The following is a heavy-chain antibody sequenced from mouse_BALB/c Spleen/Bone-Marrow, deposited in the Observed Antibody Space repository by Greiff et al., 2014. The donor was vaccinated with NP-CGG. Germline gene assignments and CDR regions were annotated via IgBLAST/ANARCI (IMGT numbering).Heavy chain of an antibody. CDR2: IYPGDGDT. CDR1: CYTFTSYW. V-gene: IGHV1-87*01. J-gene: IGHJ1*01. Sequence: QVQLKESGAELARPGASVKVSCKASCYTFTSYWMQGVKQRPGQGLEWIGAIYPGDGDTRYTQKFKGKATLTADKSSSTAYMQLSSLASEDSAVYYCARYYYGSSYEYFDVWGAGTTVTVSS. D-gene: IGHD1-1*01. CDR3: ARYYYGSSYEYFDV.